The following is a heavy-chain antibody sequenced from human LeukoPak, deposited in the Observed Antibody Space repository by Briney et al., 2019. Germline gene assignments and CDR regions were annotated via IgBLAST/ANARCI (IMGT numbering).Heavy chain of an antibody. J-gene: IGHJ6*03. CDR1: GFTFSSYG. Sequence: GGSLRLSCAASGFTFSSYGMHWVRQAPGKGLEWVAFIRYDGSNKYYADSVKGRFTISRDNPKNTLYLQMNSLRAEDTAVYYCARGVRSYYYMDVWGKGTTVTVSS. CDR3: ARGVRSYYYMDV. D-gene: IGHD3-10*01. V-gene: IGHV3-30*02. CDR2: IRYDGSNK.